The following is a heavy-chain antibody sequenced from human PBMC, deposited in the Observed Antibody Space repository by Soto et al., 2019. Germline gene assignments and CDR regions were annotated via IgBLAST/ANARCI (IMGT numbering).Heavy chain of an antibody. Sequence: SETLALTCAVYGGSFSGYYWSWIRQPPGKGLEWIGEINHSGSTNYNPSLKSRVTISVDTSKNQFSLKLSSVTAADTAVYYCARGRWLRSFDDWGQGTLVTVSS. J-gene: IGHJ4*02. V-gene: IGHV4-34*01. CDR1: GGSFSGYY. CDR2: INHSGST. D-gene: IGHD5-12*01. CDR3: ARGRWLRSFDD.